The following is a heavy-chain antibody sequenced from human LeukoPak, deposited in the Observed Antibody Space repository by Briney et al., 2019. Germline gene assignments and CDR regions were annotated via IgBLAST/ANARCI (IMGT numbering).Heavy chain of an antibody. J-gene: IGHJ5*02. CDR3: ARDQLGDFDNLTGWARNWFDP. CDR1: GGSISSGTYY. D-gene: IGHD3-9*01. V-gene: IGHV4-61*02. Sequence: SQTLSLTCTVSGGSISSGTYYWSWIRQPAGKGLEWIGRIYTSGSTNYNPSLKTRVTISVDTSKNQFSLQLRSVTAADTAVYYCARDQLGDFDNLTGWARNWFDPWGQGTLVTVSS. CDR2: IYTSGST.